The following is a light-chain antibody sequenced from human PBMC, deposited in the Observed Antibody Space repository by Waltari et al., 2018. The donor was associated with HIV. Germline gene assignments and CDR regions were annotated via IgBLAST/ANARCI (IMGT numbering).Light chain of an antibody. J-gene: IGLJ2*01. V-gene: IGLV1-40*01. CDR2: SDI. CDR1: RSNTRAGYF. CDR3: QSYDSSLRASV. Sequence: QSALTQPPSVSGAPGQRVTISCTGNRSNTRAGYFVHWYQPLPGTAPKLLVYSDINRPSVVPDRFSGSKSGTSASLVITGLQAEDEAYYYCQSYDSSLRASVFGGGTKLTVL.